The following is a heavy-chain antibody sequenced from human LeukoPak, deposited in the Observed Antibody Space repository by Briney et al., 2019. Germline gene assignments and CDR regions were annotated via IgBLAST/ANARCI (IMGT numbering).Heavy chain of an antibody. Sequence: PGGSLRLSCAASGFTFSSYGMHWVRQAPGKGLEWVAVIWYDGSNKYYADSVKGRFTISRDNSNNTLYLQMNSLRAEDTAVYYCAKGMTTVTTGIDYWGQGTLVTVSS. CDR1: GFTFSSYG. CDR3: AKGMTTVTTGIDY. J-gene: IGHJ4*02. V-gene: IGHV3-33*06. D-gene: IGHD4-17*01. CDR2: IWYDGSNK.